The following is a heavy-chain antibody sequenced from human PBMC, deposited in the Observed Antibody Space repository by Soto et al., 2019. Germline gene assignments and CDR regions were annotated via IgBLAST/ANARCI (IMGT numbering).Heavy chain of an antibody. CDR1: GFTFSSYS. V-gene: IGHV3-48*01. J-gene: IGHJ6*03. Sequence: GGSLRLSCAASGFTFSSYSMNWVRQAPGKGLEWVSYISSSSSTIYYADSVKGRFTISRDNAKNSLYLQMNRLRAEDTAVYYCAREGVVVVAATNAYFYYYYYMDVWGKGTTVTVSS. D-gene: IGHD2-15*01. CDR3: AREGVVVVAATNAYFYYYYYMDV. CDR2: ISSSSSTI.